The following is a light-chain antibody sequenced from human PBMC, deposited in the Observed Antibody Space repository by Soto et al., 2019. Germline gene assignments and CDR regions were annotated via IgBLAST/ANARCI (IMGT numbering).Light chain of an antibody. V-gene: IGKV1-8*01. J-gene: IGKJ2*01. CDR1: QDIGTY. CDR2: GAS. CDR3: QQSYSSPMDT. Sequence: AIRMTQSPSSFSASTGDRVSITCRATQDIGTYLAWYQQIPGKAPKLLIYGASNLQSGVPSRFSGSGSGTDFTLTISSLQPEDFATYYCQQSYSSPMDTFGQGTKLEIK.